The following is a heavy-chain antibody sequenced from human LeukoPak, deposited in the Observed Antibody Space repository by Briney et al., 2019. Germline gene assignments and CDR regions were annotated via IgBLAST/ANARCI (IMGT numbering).Heavy chain of an antibody. CDR1: GFTFSNAW. CDR3: THYTVTTSFDY. J-gene: IGHJ4*02. D-gene: IGHD4-11*01. V-gene: IGHV3-15*01. Sequence: PGGSLRLSCAASGFTFSNAWMSWVRQAPGKGLEWVGRIKSKTDGGTTDYAAPVKGRLTISRDDSKNTLFLQMNSLKTEDTAVYYCTHYTVTTSFDYWGQGTLVTVSS. CDR2: IKSKTDGGTT.